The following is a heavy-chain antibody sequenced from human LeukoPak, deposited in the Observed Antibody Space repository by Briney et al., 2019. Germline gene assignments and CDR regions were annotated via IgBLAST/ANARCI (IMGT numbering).Heavy chain of an antibody. CDR3: ARVYSSSSGKGMDV. CDR2: ITSSGSTK. D-gene: IGHD6-6*01. J-gene: IGHJ6*02. Sequence: GGSLRLSCAASSFTFSSYEMSWVRQAPGKGLEWVSYITSSGSTKNYADSVKGRFTISRDNAKNSLYLQMNSLRAEDTAVYYCARVYSSSSGKGMDVWGQGTTVTVSS. V-gene: IGHV3-48*03. CDR1: SFTFSSYE.